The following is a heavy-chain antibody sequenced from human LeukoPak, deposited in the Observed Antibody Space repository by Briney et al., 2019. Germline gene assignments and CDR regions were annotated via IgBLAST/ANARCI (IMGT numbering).Heavy chain of an antibody. Sequence: KTSETLSLTCAVYGGSFSGYYWSWIRQPPGKGLEWIGEINHSGSTNYNPSLKSRVTISVDTSKNQFSLKLSSVTAADTAVYYCARGRGSYDFWSGYFHYFDYWGQGTLVTVSS. J-gene: IGHJ4*02. CDR2: INHSGST. CDR3: ARGRGSYDFWSGYFHYFDY. V-gene: IGHV4-34*01. D-gene: IGHD3-3*01. CDR1: GGSFSGYY.